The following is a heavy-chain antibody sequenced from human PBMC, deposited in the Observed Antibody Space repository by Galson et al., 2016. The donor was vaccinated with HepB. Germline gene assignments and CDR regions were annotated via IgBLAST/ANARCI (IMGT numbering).Heavy chain of an antibody. CDR2: IDWDDGK. J-gene: IGHJ5*02. D-gene: IGHD3-16*02. V-gene: IGHV2-70*01. CDR3: ARMLSSSNWFDP. CDR1: GGSISHYY. Sequence: TLSLTCIISGGSISHYYWNWIRQPPGKALEWLALIDWDDGKYYSTSLKTRLTISKDTSKNQVVLTMTNMDPVDTATYYCARMLSSSNWFDPWGQGTLVTVSS.